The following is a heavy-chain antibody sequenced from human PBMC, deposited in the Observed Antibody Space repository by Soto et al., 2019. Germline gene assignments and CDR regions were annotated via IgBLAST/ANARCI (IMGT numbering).Heavy chain of an antibody. CDR1: GVTFISYD. CDR3: AGHGGQWLNWFDP. Sequence: GGSLRLSCAASGVTFISYDMNWVRQATGKGLEWVSYISSSSSTIYYADSVKGRFTISRDNAKNSLYLQMNSLRAEDTAVYYCAGHGGQWLNWFDPWGQGILVTVSS. V-gene: IGHV3-48*01. J-gene: IGHJ5*02. D-gene: IGHD6-19*01. CDR2: ISSSSSTI.